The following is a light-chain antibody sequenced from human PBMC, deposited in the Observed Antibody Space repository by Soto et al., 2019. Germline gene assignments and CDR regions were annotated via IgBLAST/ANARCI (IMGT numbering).Light chain of an antibody. CDR3: MQSLQTPPWT. J-gene: IGKJ1*01. CDR1: QSLLHSNGYNY. CDR2: LGA. Sequence: DIVMTQSPLSLPVTPGEPASISCRSSQSLLHSNGYNYLDWYLQKPGQSPRLLIYLGANRAAGVPDRFSGSGSDTDFTLKISRMEAEDVGVYYSMQSLQTPPWTFGQGTKVEIK. V-gene: IGKV2-28*01.